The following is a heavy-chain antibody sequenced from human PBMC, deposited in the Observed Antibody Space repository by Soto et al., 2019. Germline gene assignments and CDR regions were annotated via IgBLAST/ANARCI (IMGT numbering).Heavy chain of an antibody. CDR3: AKDIGIAARRGPYGMDV. CDR2: ISGSGGST. CDR1: GFTFSSYA. V-gene: IGHV3-23*01. D-gene: IGHD6-6*01. Sequence: GGSLRLSCAASGFTFSSYAMSWVRQAPGKGLEWVSAISGSGGSTYYADSVKGRFTISRDNSKNTLYLQMNGLRAEDTAVYYCAKDIGIAARRGPYGMDVWGQGTTVTVSS. J-gene: IGHJ6*02.